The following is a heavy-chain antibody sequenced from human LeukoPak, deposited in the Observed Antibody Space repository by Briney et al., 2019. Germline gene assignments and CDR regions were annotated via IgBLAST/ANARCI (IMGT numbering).Heavy chain of an antibody. Sequence: GGSLRLSCVASGFTFKSYAMNWVRQAPGKGLEWVGRIKPKTDGETTEYAAPVKGRFSISRDDSKNMLYLQMNSLKTEDTAVYYCITPLPYSAQGGQGTLVTVSS. CDR3: ITPLPYSAQ. CDR2: IKPKTDGETT. CDR1: GFTFKSYA. V-gene: IGHV3-15*07. J-gene: IGHJ4*02. D-gene: IGHD2-21*01.